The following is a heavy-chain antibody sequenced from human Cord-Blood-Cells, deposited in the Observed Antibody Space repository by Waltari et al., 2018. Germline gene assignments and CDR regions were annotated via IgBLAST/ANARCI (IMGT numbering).Heavy chain of an antibody. J-gene: IGHJ4*02. D-gene: IGHD6-6*01. CDR2: ISGSGGST. V-gene: IGHV3-23*01. CDR3: AKDRTTKKRNHEYSSPFFDY. Sequence: EVQLLESGGGLVQPGGSLRLSCAAPGFTFSSYAMSWVRHAPGKGLEWVSAISGSGGSTYDADSVKGRFTISRDNSKNTLYLQMNSLRAEDTAVYYCAKDRTTKKRNHEYSSPFFDYWGQGTLVTVSS. CDR1: GFTFSSYA.